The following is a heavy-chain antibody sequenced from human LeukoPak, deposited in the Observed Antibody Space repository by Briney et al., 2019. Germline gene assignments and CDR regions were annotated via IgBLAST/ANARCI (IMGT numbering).Heavy chain of an antibody. J-gene: IGHJ4*02. CDR3: ASVQVGYNSSGYGYY. CDR1: GGTFSSYA. CDR2: IIPIFGTA. D-gene: IGHD3-22*01. Sequence: GASVKVSCKASGGTFSSYAISWVRQAPGQGLEWMGGIIPIFGTANYAQKFQGRVTITADKSTSTAYMELSSLRSEDTAVYYCASVQVGYNSSGYGYYWGQGTLVTVSS. V-gene: IGHV1-69*06.